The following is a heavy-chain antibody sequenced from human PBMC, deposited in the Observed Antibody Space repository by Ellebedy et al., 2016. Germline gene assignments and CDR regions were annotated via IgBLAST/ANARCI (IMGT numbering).Heavy chain of an antibody. V-gene: IGHV3-11*01. J-gene: IGHJ4*02. D-gene: IGHD3-3*01. Sequence: GGSLRLSXATSGFTFSDYYMSWIRQAPGKGLEWISYISSSGRTIYYADSVMGRFTISRDNAKRSLYLQMNSLRAEDTAVYYCASLGYDFWNGLYYFDCWGQGTLVTVSS. CDR2: ISSSGRTI. CDR3: ASLGYDFWNGLYYFDC. CDR1: GFTFSDYY.